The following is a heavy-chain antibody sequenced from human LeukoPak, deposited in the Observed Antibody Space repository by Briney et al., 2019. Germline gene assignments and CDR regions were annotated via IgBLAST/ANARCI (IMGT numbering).Heavy chain of an antibody. J-gene: IGHJ4*02. Sequence: SDTLSLTCTVSGGSISSYYWSWIRKPPGKGLEWFGYIYYSGRTNYNPSLTSRITISVDTSKNQFSLKLSSVNAADTAVYYCARGDYGSLLGAFDYWGQATLVTVSS. D-gene: IGHD2-15*01. CDR3: ARGDYGSLLGAFDY. CDR1: GGSISSYY. CDR2: IYYSGRT. V-gene: IGHV4-59*01.